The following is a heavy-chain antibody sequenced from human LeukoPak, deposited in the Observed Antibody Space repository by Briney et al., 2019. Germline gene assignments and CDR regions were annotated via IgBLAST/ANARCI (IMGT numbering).Heavy chain of an antibody. V-gene: IGHV3-33*08. D-gene: IGHD3-10*01. CDR1: GFTFSSYW. CDR2: IWYDGSNK. CDR3: ARSHGSGSYSYYYYGMDV. Sequence: GGSLRLSCAASGFTFSSYWMSWVRQAPGKGLEWVAVIWYDGSNKYYADSVKGRFTISRDNSKNTLYLQMNSLRAEDTAVYYCARSHGSGSYSYYYYGMDVWGQGTTVTVSS. J-gene: IGHJ6*02.